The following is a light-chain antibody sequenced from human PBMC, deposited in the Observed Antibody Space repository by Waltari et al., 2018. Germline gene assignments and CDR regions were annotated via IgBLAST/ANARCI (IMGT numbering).Light chain of an antibody. Sequence: SSELTQDPAVSVALGQPVRITCQGDILRTYYGSWCRQKTGQAPVPVISGKNNRPSGIPDRFSASSSGNTASLFITGAQAEDEADYYCTSRDLSGDVVFGGGTRLTVL. CDR3: TSRDLSGDVV. CDR2: GKN. CDR1: ILRTYY. V-gene: IGLV3-19*01. J-gene: IGLJ2*01.